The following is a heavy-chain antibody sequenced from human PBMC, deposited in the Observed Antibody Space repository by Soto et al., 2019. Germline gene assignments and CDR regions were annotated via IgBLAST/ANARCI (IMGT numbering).Heavy chain of an antibody. V-gene: IGHV2-5*02. CDR1: GFSLSTSGVG. D-gene: IGHD4-17*01. J-gene: IGHJ5*02. CDR3: AHSDAYGNYANWFDP. Sequence: QITLKESGPTLVKPTQTLTLTCMFSGFSLSTSGVGVGWIRQPPGKALEWLALIYWDDDKRYSPSLTSRLTITKDTSKNQVVLTMTNMDPVDTATYYCAHSDAYGNYANWFDPWGQGTLVTVSS. CDR2: IYWDDDK.